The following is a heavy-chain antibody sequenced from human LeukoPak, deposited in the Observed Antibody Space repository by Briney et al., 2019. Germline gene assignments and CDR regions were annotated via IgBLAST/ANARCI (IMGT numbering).Heavy chain of an antibody. CDR1: GYTFTSYG. V-gene: IGHV1-18*01. J-gene: IGHJ6*03. Sequence: ASVKVSCKASGYTFTSYGISWVRQAPGQGLEWMGWISAYNGNTNYAQKLQGRVTMTTDTSTSTAYMELRSLRSDDTAVYYCARETTRARYYYYYMDVWGKGTTVTISS. CDR2: ISAYNGNT. D-gene: IGHD1-1*01. CDR3: ARETTRARYYYYYMDV.